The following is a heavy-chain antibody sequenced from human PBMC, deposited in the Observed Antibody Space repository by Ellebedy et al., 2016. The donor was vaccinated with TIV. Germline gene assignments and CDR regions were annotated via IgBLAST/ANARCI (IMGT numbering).Heavy chain of an antibody. V-gene: IGHV3-23*01. J-gene: IGHJ4*02. CDR3: AKSGYCSGGRCYVGPSDY. CDR2: ISGSGGGT. D-gene: IGHD2-15*01. CDR1: GFTFSGYG. Sequence: GESLKISXAASGFTFSGYGMNWVRQAPGKGLEWVSGISGSGGGTYYADSVKGRFTISRDNSKNTVYLEMNSLRADDTAVYYCAKSGYCSGGRCYVGPSDYWGQGTLVNVSS.